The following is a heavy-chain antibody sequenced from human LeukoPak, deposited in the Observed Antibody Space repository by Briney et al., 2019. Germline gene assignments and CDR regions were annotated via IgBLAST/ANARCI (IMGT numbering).Heavy chain of an antibody. V-gene: IGHV2-5*01. D-gene: IGHD3-22*01. CDR1: GFSLSTSGVG. CDR3: AHRQSGFWGYYDSILFDY. CDR2: IYWNDDK. J-gene: IGHJ4*02. Sequence: ESGPTLVKPTQTLTLTCTFSGFSLSTSGVGVGWIRQPPGKALEWLALIYWNDDKRYSPSLKSRLTITKDTSKNQVVLTMTNMDPVDTATYYCAHRQSGFWGYYDSILFDYWGQGTLVTVSS.